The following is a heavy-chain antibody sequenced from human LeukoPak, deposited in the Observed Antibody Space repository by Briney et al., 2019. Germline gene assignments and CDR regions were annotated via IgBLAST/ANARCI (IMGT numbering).Heavy chain of an antibody. J-gene: IGHJ4*02. V-gene: IGHV4-39*07. CDR1: GGSISSSSYY. CDR3: ARAPPNCSRGSCSLDY. Sequence: KTSETPSLTCTVSGGSISSSSYYWGWIREPPGRGLEWFGEINHSGSTHYNPSQKRRVTISVDTSKNQYSLKLSSVTAADTAVYFCARAPPNCSRGSCSLDYWGQGTLVTVSS. CDR2: INHSGST. D-gene: IGHD2-15*01.